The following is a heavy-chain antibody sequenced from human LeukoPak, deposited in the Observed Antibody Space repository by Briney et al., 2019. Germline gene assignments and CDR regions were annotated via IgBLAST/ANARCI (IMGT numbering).Heavy chain of an antibody. CDR2: ISGSGGST. CDR1: GFTFSSYW. CDR3: AKRYCSSTSCYNYYFDY. J-gene: IGHJ4*02. V-gene: IGHV3-23*01. Sequence: GGSLRLSCAASGFTFSSYWMSWVRQAPGKGLEWVSAISGSGGSTYYADSVKGRFTISRDNSKNTLYLQMNSLRAEDTAVYYCAKRYCSSTSCYNYYFDYWGQGTLVTVSS. D-gene: IGHD2-2*01.